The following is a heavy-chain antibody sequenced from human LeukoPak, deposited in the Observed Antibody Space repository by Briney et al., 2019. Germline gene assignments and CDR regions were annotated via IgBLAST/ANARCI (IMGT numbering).Heavy chain of an antibody. CDR2: ISYDGSNK. V-gene: IGHV3-30*03. D-gene: IGHD2-2*01. J-gene: IGHJ5*02. CDR3: ATADCSSTSCYVLWFDP. Sequence: GGSLRLSCAASGFTFSSYGMHWVRQAPGKGLEWVAVISYDGSNKYYADSVKGRFTISRDNSKNTLYLQMNSLRAEDTAVYYCATADCSSTSCYVLWFDPWGQGTLVTVSS. CDR1: GFTFSSYG.